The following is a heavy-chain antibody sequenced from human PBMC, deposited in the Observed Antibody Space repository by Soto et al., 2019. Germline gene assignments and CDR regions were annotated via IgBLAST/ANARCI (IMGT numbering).Heavy chain of an antibody. D-gene: IGHD3-3*01. J-gene: IGHJ4*02. Sequence: PGWSLRLACASSVFTFDDYAMHWVRQAPGKGLEWVSLISWDGGSTYYADSVKGRFTISRDNSKNSLYLQMNSLRAEDTALYYCAKDMKYDFWSGFDYWGQGTLVTVSS. CDR1: VFTFDDYA. V-gene: IGHV3-43D*04. CDR2: ISWDGGST. CDR3: AKDMKYDFWSGFDY.